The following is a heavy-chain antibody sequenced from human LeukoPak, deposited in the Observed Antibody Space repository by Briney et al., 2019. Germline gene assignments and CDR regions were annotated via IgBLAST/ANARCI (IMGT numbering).Heavy chain of an antibody. CDR2: IYTSGST. D-gene: IGHD3-22*01. J-gene: IGHJ1*01. CDR1: GGSISSYY. V-gene: IGHV4-4*07. Sequence: SETLSLTCTVSGGSISSYYWSWIRQPAGKGLEWIGRIYTSGSTNYNPSLKSRVTMSVDTSKNQFSLKLSSVTAADTAVYYCAKGSKLPITMIVGGHFQHWGQGTLVTVSS. CDR3: AKGSKLPITMIVGGHFQH.